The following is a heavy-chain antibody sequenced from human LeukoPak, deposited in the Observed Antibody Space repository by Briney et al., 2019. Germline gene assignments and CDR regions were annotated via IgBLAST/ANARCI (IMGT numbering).Heavy chain of an antibody. D-gene: IGHD2-15*01. CDR2: IRFDASDK. J-gene: IGHJ4*02. Sequence: PGGSLRLSCAASGFTFSAFGMHWVSQAPGKGPEWVAFIRFDASDKFYADSVKGRFTISRDNSKNTLHLQMNSLSSEDTAVYYCAKDLDCSGGTCHKTVDYGGRGTLVTVSS. CDR1: GFTFSAFG. CDR3: AKDLDCSGGTCHKTVDY. V-gene: IGHV3-30*02.